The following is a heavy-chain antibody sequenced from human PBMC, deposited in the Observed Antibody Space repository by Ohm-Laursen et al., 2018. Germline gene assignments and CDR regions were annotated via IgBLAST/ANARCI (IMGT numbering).Heavy chain of an antibody. V-gene: IGHV4-59*08. CDR2: IYDSGRT. J-gene: IGHJ3*02. Sequence: SETLSLTCSVSGGSISGYYWSWIRQPPGKGLEWIGYIYDSGRTNYNPSLKSRVSTSVDTSKNQVSLKLISVTAADTAVYYCARHLGDACDIWGQGTMVIVSS. CDR3: ARHLGDACDI. CDR1: GGSISGYY.